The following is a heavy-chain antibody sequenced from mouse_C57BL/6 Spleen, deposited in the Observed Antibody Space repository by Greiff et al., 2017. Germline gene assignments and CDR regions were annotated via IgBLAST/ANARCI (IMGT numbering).Heavy chain of an antibody. V-gene: IGHV5-17*01. CDR2: ISSGSSTI. D-gene: IGHD2-5*01. J-gene: IGHJ4*01. Sequence: EVMLVESGGGLVKPGGSLKLSCAASGFPFSDYGMHWVRQAPEKGLEWVAYISSGSSTIYYADTVKGRFTISRYNAKNTLFLQMTSLRSEDTAMYYCARASNDAMDYWGQGTSVTVSS. CDR1: GFPFSDYG. CDR3: ARASNDAMDY.